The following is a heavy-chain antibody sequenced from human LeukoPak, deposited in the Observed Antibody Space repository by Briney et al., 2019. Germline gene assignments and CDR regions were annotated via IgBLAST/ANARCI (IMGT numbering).Heavy chain of an antibody. J-gene: IGHJ4*02. CDR1: GFTFSSYS. CDR2: IKSKSHGGTT. Sequence: PGGSLRLSCAASGFTFSSYSMNWVRQAPGKGLEWVGRIKSKSHGGTTDYAAPVKDRFTISRDDSKSTLYLQMNSLKTEDTAVYYCTTGWVWGQGTLVTVSS. V-gene: IGHV3-15*01. D-gene: IGHD1-26*01. CDR3: TTGWV.